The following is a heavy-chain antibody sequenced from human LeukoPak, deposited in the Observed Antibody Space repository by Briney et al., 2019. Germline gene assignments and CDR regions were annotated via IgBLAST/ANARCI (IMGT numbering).Heavy chain of an antibody. CDR2: ISYDGSNK. Sequence: PGGSLRLSCAASGLTFSSYTMHWVRQAPGKGLEWVALISYDGSNKHYADSVKGRFIISRDNSKNTLYLQMNSLRVEDTAVYYCASPLALAATISFDYWGQGILVTVSS. V-gene: IGHV3-30*04. CDR1: GLTFSSYT. J-gene: IGHJ4*02. CDR3: ASPLALAATISFDY. D-gene: IGHD4-11*01.